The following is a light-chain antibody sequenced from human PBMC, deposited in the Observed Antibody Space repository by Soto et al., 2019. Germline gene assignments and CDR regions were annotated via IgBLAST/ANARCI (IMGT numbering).Light chain of an antibody. J-gene: IGLJ1*01. V-gene: IGLV2-14*01. Sequence: QSALTQPASVSGSPGQSITISCTGTSSDVGAYIYVSWYQQHPGKAPKLMIYEVSNRPSGVPNRFSGSKSGNTASLTISGLQAEDEADYYCSSYTSSSTPYVFGTGTKLTVL. CDR3: SSYTSSSTPYV. CDR2: EVS. CDR1: SSDVGAYIY.